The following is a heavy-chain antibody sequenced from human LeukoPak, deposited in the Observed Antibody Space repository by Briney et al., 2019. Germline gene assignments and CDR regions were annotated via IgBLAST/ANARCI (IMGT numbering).Heavy chain of an antibody. J-gene: IGHJ6*03. CDR3: ARDISGYYYYMDV. D-gene: IGHD2/OR15-2a*01. CDR1: GGSISSYY. Sequence: PSETLSLTCTVSGGSISSYYWSWIRQPPGKGLEWIGYIYYSGSTNYNPSLKSRVTISVDTSKNQFSLKLSSVTAADTAVYYCARDISGYYYYMDVWGKGTTVTVSS. CDR2: IYYSGST. V-gene: IGHV4-59*01.